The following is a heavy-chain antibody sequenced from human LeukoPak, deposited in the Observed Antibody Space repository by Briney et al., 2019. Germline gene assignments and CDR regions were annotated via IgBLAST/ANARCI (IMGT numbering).Heavy chain of an antibody. Sequence: GSLRLSCAASGFTFSNSAMTWVRQPPGKGLEWIGEINHSGSTNYNPSLKSRVTISVDTSKNQFPLKLSSVTAADTAVYYCARGSGYSRNYYYYMDVWGKGTTVTVSS. CDR1: GFTFSNSA. CDR2: INHSGST. J-gene: IGHJ6*03. D-gene: IGHD3-3*01. V-gene: IGHV4-34*01. CDR3: ARGSGYSRNYYYYMDV.